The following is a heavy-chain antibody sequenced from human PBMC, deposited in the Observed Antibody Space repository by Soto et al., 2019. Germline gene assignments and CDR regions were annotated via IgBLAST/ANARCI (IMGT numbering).Heavy chain of an antibody. Sequence: ASVKVSCKASGYTFTSYYMHWVRQAPGQGLEWMGWMNPNSGNTGYAQKFQGRVTMTRNTSTSTAYMELSSLRSEDTAVYYCARVAEEGLWFGEFPNWGQGTLVTVSS. CDR2: MNPNSGNT. V-gene: IGHV1-8*02. J-gene: IGHJ4*02. D-gene: IGHD3-10*01. CDR1: GYTFTSYY. CDR3: ARVAEEGLWFGEFPN.